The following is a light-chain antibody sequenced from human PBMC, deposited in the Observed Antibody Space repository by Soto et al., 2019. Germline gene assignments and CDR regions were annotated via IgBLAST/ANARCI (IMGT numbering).Light chain of an antibody. CDR2: GAS. CDR1: QSVSSNY. V-gene: IGKV3-20*01. CDR3: QQYGRLPWT. Sequence: IALTQSPCTLSLSPGERATLSCRASQSVSSNYLAWYQQKPGQAPRLLIYGASSRATGIPDRFSGSGSGTDFTLTISRLEPEDFAVYYCQQYGRLPWTFGQGTKVDIK. J-gene: IGKJ1*01.